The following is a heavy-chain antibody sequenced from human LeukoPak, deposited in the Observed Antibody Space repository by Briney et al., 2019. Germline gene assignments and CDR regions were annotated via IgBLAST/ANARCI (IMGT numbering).Heavy chain of an antibody. CDR2: IYYSGST. Sequence: SETLSLTCTVSGGSISSYYWSWIRQPPGKGLEWIGYIYYSGSTNYNPSLKSRVTISVDTSKNQFSLKLSSVTAADTAVYYCARVKGDGYNYWAAWFGAFDIWGQGTMVTVSS. D-gene: IGHD5-24*01. CDR3: ARVKGDGYNYWAAWFGAFDI. J-gene: IGHJ3*02. CDR1: GGSISSYY. V-gene: IGHV4-59*01.